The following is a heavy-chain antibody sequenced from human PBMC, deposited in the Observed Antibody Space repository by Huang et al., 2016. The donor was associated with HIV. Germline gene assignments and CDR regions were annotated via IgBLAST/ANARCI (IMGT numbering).Heavy chain of an antibody. D-gene: IGHD2-2*01. Sequence: QVQLLQSGAEVKKPGSSVKVSCKASGGPFRSYSIAWVGQAPGQGLEWRSGLMPVCDSQNYEQNVQGRVRVTGDESTSTVYMELRDLRRDDTAVYFCARGSLEDSVSSSLDYWGQGTQVTVSS. CDR2: LMPVCDSQ. CDR3: ARGSLEDSVSSSLDY. V-gene: IGHV1-69*13. CDR1: GGPFRSYS. J-gene: IGHJ4*02.